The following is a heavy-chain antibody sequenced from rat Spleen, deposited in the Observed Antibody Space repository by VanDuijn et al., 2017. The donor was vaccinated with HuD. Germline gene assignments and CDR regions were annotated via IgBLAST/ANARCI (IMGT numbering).Heavy chain of an antibody. J-gene: IGHJ1*01. CDR2: ISPSGGST. CDR1: GFTFSNYG. D-gene: IGHD5-1*01. V-gene: IGHV5-19*01. Sequence: EVQLVESGGGLVQSGRSLKFSCVASGFTFSNYGMHWIRQAPTKGLEWVASISPSGGSTYYRDSVKGRFTISRDNAKSTLYLQMDSLRSEDTATYYCARHPQLGVFWYFDFWGPGTMVTVSS. CDR3: ARHPQLGVFWYFDF.